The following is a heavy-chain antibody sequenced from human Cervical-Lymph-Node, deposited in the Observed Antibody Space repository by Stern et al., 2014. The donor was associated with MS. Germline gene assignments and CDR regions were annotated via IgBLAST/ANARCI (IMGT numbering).Heavy chain of an antibody. Sequence: VQLLESGAEVKKPGASVKVSCKASGYDFTSYYIHWVRQAPGQGLEWMGIINPSGGSTSYAQKFQGRVTMTRDTSTSTVYMDLRSLRSEDTAVYYCARDLGTAAVFEYWGQGTLVTVSS. CDR1: GYDFTSYY. CDR2: INPSGGST. CDR3: ARDLGTAAVFEY. D-gene: IGHD6-13*01. V-gene: IGHV1-46*01. J-gene: IGHJ4*02.